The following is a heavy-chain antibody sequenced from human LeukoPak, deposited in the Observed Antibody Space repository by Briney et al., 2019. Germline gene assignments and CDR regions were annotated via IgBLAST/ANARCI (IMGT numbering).Heavy chain of an antibody. V-gene: IGHV4-59*01. Sequence: SETLSLTCTVSGGSISSYYWSWIRQPPGKGLEWIGYIYYSGSTNYNPSLKSRVTISVDTSKNQFSLKLSSVTAADTAVYYCARDRFYMIGRPGGAFDIWGQGTMVTVSS. CDR1: GGSISSYY. CDR2: IYYSGST. CDR3: ARDRFYMIGRPGGAFDI. D-gene: IGHD3-22*01. J-gene: IGHJ3*02.